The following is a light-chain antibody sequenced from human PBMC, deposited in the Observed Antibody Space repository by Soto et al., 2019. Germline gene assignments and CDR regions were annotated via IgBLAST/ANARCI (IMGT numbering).Light chain of an antibody. CDR3: CSSAGGFSWV. V-gene: IGLV2-11*01. Sequence: QSALTQPRSVSGSPGQSVTISCTGASGDVVSWYQQHPGKAPKVIIYYVSQRPSGVTDRFSGSRSGNTASLTISGLQADEEADYYCCSSAGGFSWVFGGGTKLTVL. J-gene: IGLJ3*02. CDR1: SGDV. CDR2: YVS.